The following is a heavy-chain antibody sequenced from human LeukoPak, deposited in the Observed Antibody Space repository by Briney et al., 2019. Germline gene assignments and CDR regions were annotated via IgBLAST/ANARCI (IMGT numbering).Heavy chain of an antibody. CDR2: IRYDGSNK. D-gene: IGHD4-17*01. J-gene: IGHJ4*02. V-gene: IGHV3-30*02. Sequence: GGSLRLSCAASGFTFSSYGMHWVRQAPGKGLEWVAFIRYDGSNKYYAESVKGRFTISRDNSKNTLYLQMNSLRAEDTAVYYCAKVRAMDYGYDYWGQGTLVTVSS. CDR1: GFTFSSYG. CDR3: AKVRAMDYGYDY.